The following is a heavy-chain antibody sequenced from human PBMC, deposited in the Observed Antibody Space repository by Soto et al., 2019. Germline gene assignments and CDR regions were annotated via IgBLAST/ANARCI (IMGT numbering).Heavy chain of an antibody. D-gene: IGHD3-3*01. CDR1: GFTFSNAW. J-gene: IGHJ6*03. Sequence: PGGSLRLSCAASGFTFSNAWINWVRQAPGKGLEWIGEINHSGSTNYNPSLKSRVTISVDTSKNQFSLKLSSVTAADTAVYYCARLRFLEWSRWYYYYMDVWGKGTTVTVSS. V-gene: IGHV4-34*01. CDR3: ARLRFLEWSRWYYYYMDV. CDR2: INHSGST.